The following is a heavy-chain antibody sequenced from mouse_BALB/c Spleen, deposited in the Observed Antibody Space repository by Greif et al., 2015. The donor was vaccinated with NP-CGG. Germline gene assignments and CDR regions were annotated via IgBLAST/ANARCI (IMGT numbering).Heavy chain of an antibody. Sequence: EVQLQQSGAELVKPGASVKLSCTASGFNIKDTYMHWVKQRPEQGLEWIGRIDPANGNTKYDPKFQGKATIIADTSSNPAFLQLSSLTSEDTDVYYCANWDCYFDVWGAGTTVTVSS. J-gene: IGHJ1*01. V-gene: IGHV14-3*02. D-gene: IGHD4-1*01. CDR1: GFNIKDTY. CDR3: ANWDCYFDV. CDR2: IDPANGNT.